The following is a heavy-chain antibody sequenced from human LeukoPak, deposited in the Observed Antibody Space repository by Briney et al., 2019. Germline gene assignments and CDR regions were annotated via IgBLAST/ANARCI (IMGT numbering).Heavy chain of an antibody. D-gene: IGHD2-15*01. CDR1: GFTLSSYA. J-gene: IGHJ4*02. CDR2: ISSNGGST. CDR3: AREGRLGYCSGGSCGPIDY. Sequence: GGSLRLSCAASGFTLSSYAMHWVRQAPGKGLEYVSAISSNGGSTYYANSVKGRFTISRDNSKNTLYLQMGSLRAEDMAVYYCAREGRLGYCSGGSCGPIDYWGQGTLVTVSS. V-gene: IGHV3-64*01.